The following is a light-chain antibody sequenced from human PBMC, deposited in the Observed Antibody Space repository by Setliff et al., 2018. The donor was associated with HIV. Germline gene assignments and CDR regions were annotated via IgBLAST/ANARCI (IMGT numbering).Light chain of an antibody. Sequence: QSVLTQPASVSGSPGQSITISCTGTSSDVGGYSHVSWYQQHPGKAPKLIIYEVRNRPSGVSNRFSGSKSGNTASLTISWLQAEDEADYYCISYAITNTLPFGTGTKVTVL. CDR3: ISYAITNTLP. J-gene: IGLJ1*01. CDR2: EVR. V-gene: IGLV2-14*01. CDR1: SSDVGGYSH.